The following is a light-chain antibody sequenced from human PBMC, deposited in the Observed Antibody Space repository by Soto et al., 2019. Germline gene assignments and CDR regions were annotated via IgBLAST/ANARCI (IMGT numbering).Light chain of an antibody. Sequence: EIVLTQSPVTLSLSPGERATLSCRASQSIANYLAWYQQKPCQAPRLLIYDAFNRVTAIPARFSGSGSGTDFTLTISSLEPEDFAVYYCQQRSLWPITFGQGTRLEIK. CDR3: QQRSLWPIT. J-gene: IGKJ5*01. CDR1: QSIANY. CDR2: DAF. V-gene: IGKV3-11*01.